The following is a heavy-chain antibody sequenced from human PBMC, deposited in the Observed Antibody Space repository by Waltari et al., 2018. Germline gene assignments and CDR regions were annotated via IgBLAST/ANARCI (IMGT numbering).Heavy chain of an antibody. V-gene: IGHV3-7*01. CDR2: INEDGSET. Sequence: EVRLVDSGGGLVQPGGSLRLSCAASGFRLSDYWMSWVRQAPGKGLEGVATINEDGSETYYVDSVKGRFTISRDNAKNSMYLQMNSLRAEDAAVYYSATSSSWRFDYWGQGTLVTVSS. CDR3: ATSSSWRFDY. CDR1: GFRLSDYW. J-gene: IGHJ4*02. D-gene: IGHD2-2*01.